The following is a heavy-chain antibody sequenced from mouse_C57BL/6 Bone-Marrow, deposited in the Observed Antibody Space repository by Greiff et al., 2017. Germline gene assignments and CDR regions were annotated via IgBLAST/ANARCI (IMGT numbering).Heavy chain of an antibody. CDR2: INPSTGGT. J-gene: IGHJ4*01. V-gene: IGHV1-42*01. D-gene: IGHD1-1*01. CDR3: SKATVVSRSMDY. Sequence: EVQLQQSGPELVKPGASVKISCKASGYSFTGYYMNWVKQRPEKSLEWIGEINPSTGGTTYNQKFKAKATLTVDKSSSTADMQLMSLTSEDSAVXYYSKATVVSRSMDYWGQGTSVTVSS. CDR1: GYSFTGYY.